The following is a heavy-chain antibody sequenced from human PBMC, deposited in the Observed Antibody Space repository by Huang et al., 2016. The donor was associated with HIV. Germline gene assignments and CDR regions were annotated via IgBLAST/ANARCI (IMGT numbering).Heavy chain of an antibody. CDR2: INDGNVNT. CDR3: ARAAGAFYYYYYYMDV. Sequence: QVQLVQSGAEVKKPGASVKVSCKASGYTFTSYAMHWVRQAPGQRLEWMGWINDGNVNTKYSQKCQGRGTITRDTSASTAYMELSSLRSEDTAVYYCARAAGAFYYYYYYMDVWGKGTTVTVSS. V-gene: IGHV1-3*01. J-gene: IGHJ6*03. D-gene: IGHD6-13*01. CDR1: GYTFTSYA.